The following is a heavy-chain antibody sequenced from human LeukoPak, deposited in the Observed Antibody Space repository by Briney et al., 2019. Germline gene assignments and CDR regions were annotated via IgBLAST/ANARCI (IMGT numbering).Heavy chain of an antibody. Sequence: SETLSLTCTVSGNSISSGFYWGWIRQPPGKGPEWIGSVYHSGSTYYNPSLKSRVTISVDTSKNQFSLKLNSVTAADTAVYFCARAYPYHDILTGYYPFDYWGQGTLVTVSS. CDR2: VYHSGST. J-gene: IGHJ4*02. V-gene: IGHV4-38-2*02. CDR1: GNSISSGFY. D-gene: IGHD3-9*01. CDR3: ARAYPYHDILTGYYPFDY.